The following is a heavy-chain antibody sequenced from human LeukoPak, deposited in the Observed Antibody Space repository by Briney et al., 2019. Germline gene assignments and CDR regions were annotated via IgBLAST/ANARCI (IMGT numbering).Heavy chain of an antibody. V-gene: IGHV3-7*03. CDR3: ARVRWGVTTDNSYWYYGLDV. J-gene: IGHJ6*02. D-gene: IGHD4-17*01. Sequence: GGSLRLSCVASGLSISGQWMNWVRQAPGQGLEWVANIKHDGSEEYYVDSVKGRFTISRDNAENSLYLQMNSLSGEDTAVYYCARVRWGVTTDNSYWYYGLDVWGQGTAVSVS. CDR2: IKHDGSEE. CDR1: GLSISGQW.